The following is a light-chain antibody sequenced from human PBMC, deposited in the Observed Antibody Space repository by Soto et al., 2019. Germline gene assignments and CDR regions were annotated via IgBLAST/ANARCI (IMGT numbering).Light chain of an antibody. J-gene: IGKJ1*01. Sequence: QLTQSPSSLSASFGYIVTITFRPSQGISSNLAWYQQKPGRAPKLLIFGASTLQSGVPSRFSGSGSGTDFTLTISSLQPEDFATYFCQKLNAYPPWTFGQGTKVDI. CDR1: QGISSN. CDR2: GAS. V-gene: IGKV1-9*01. CDR3: QKLNAYPPWT.